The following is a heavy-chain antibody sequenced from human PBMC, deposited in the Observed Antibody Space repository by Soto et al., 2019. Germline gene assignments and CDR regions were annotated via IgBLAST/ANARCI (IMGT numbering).Heavy chain of an antibody. J-gene: IGHJ6*02. CDR3: ARDRGWPYYYYGMDV. V-gene: IGHV3-74*01. CDR2: INSDGSST. D-gene: IGHD6-19*01. Sequence: GGSLRLSCAASGFTFSSFGMHWVRQAPGKGLVWVSRINSDGSSTSYADSVKGRFTISRDNAKNTLYLQMNSLRAEDTAVYYCARDRGWPYYYYGMDVWGQGTTVTVSS. CDR1: GFTFSSFG.